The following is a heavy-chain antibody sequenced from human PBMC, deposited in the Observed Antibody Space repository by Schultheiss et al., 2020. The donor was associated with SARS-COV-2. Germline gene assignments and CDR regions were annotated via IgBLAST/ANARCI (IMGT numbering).Heavy chain of an antibody. CDR2: ISGSGGST. V-gene: IGHV3-21*01. CDR1: GFTFSSYN. Sequence: GGSLRLSCAASGFTFSSYNMHWVRQAPGKGLEWVSAISGSGGSTYYADSVKGRFTISRDNAKNSLYLQMNSLRAEDTAVYYCARENPLAYCGGDCYAGARYYYGMDVWGQGTTVTVSS. D-gene: IGHD2-21*02. J-gene: IGHJ6*02. CDR3: ARENPLAYCGGDCYAGARYYYGMDV.